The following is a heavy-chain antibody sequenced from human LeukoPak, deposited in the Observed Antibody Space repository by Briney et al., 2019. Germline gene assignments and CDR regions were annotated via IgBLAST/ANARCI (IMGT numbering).Heavy chain of an antibody. Sequence: GGSLRLSCASSTFTLSTYAMSWVRQAQGKGLEWVSSITGSGGSTFYADSVKGRFTISRDNSKNTVFLQVNSLRAEDTAVYYCAKHTRSVARADAFDIWGQGTMVTVSS. CDR3: AKHTRSVARADAFDI. D-gene: IGHD5-12*01. CDR2: ITGSGGST. J-gene: IGHJ3*02. V-gene: IGHV3-23*01. CDR1: TFTLSTYA.